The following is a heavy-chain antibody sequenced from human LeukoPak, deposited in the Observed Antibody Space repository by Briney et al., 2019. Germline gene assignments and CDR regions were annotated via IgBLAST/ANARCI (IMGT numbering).Heavy chain of an antibody. CDR2: ISAYTGNT. Sequence: ASVKVSCKASVYTFTSYGFSWVRQAPGQGLEWMGWISAYTGNTNYAQRLQGRVTMTTDTSTSTAYMELRSLRSDDTAVYYCARDEGYYESAGYDYWGQGTLVTVSS. J-gene: IGHJ4*02. D-gene: IGHD3-22*01. CDR3: ARDEGYYESAGYDY. V-gene: IGHV1-18*01. CDR1: VYTFTSYG.